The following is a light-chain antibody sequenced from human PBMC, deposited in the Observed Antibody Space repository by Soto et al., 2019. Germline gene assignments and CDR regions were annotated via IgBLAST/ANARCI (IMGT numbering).Light chain of an antibody. CDR2: AAS. CDR3: QQYNSYWT. J-gene: IGKJ1*01. CDR1: QSISSY. V-gene: IGKV1-39*01. Sequence: EMQMTQYPSSLSASVGDRVTITCRASQSISSYLNWYQQKPGKAPKLLIYAASSLQSGVPSRFSGSGSGTEFTLTISSLQPDDFATYYCQQYNSYWTFGQGTKVDTK.